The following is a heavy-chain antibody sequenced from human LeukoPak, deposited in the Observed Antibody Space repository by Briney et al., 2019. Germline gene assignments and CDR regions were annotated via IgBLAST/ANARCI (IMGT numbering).Heavy chain of an antibody. V-gene: IGHV3-23*01. CDR1: GITFSSYG. J-gene: IGHJ6*04. CDR2: ISSTGGTT. CDR3: ARAWDV. Sequence: QPGGTLRLSCAASGITFSSYGMSWVRQAPGKGLEWVSSISSTGGTTYYADSVKGRFTISRDNAKNTVYLEMNSLRAEDTAVYYCARAWDVWGKGTTVTISS.